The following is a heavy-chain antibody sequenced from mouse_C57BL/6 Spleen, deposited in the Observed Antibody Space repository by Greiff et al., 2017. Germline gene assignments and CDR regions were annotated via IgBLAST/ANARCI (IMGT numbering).Heavy chain of an antibody. V-gene: IGHV1-9*01. J-gene: IGHJ2*01. CDR2: ILPGSGST. Sequence: QVQLQQSGAELMKPGASVKLSCKATGYTFTGYWIEWVKQRPGHGLEWIGEILPGSGSTNYNEKFKGKATFTADTSSNTAYMQLSSLTTEDSAIYYWARRRITTVVDPYYFDYWGQGTTLTVSS. D-gene: IGHD1-1*01. CDR3: ARRRITTVVDPYYFDY. CDR1: GYTFTGYW.